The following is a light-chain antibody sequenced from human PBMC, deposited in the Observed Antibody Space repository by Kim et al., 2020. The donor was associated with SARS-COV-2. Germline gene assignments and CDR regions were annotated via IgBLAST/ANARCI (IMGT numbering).Light chain of an antibody. J-gene: IGLJ2*01. Sequence: LGQTVRITCQGDTLRSNYESWYQQKPGQAPVLVIYGKDNRPSGIPDRFSGSRSGDTASLTITGAQAEDEADYYCKSRDNSGKHVLVFGGGTQLTVL. V-gene: IGLV3-19*01. CDR3: KSRDNSGKHVLV. CDR1: TLRSNY. CDR2: GKD.